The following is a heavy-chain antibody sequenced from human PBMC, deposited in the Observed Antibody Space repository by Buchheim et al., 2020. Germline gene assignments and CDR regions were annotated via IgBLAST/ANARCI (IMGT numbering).Heavy chain of an antibody. CDR2: INPSGAGT. J-gene: IGHJ4*02. CDR1: GYTFTSYY. V-gene: IGHV1-46*01. D-gene: IGHD6-13*01. CDR3: ARDRGAAAGTSRGY. Sequence: QVQLVQSGAEVKKPGASVKVSCKASGYTFTSYYVHWVRQAPGQGLEWMGIINPSGAGTSYSQKFQGRVTMTRDTSTNTVFMELSSLRSEDTAVYYCARDRGAAAGTSRGYWGQGTL.